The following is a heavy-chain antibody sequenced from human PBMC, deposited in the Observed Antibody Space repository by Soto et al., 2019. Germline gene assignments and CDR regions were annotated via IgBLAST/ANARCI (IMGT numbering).Heavy chain of an antibody. D-gene: IGHD5-18*01. J-gene: IGHJ4*02. CDR3: ARDRKTKWIQLDS. CDR1: VFTFSTYS. V-gene: IGHV3-30-3*01. CDR2: ILYDRSNK. Sequence: PGGSLRLSCAASVFTFSTYSMDCAPRSTGEGLEWVAAILYDRSNKYYDAYVKSRLTISRDNYKNTLYLQLNNMRAEDTAVYFCARDRKTKWIQLDSWGKGTLVTVSS.